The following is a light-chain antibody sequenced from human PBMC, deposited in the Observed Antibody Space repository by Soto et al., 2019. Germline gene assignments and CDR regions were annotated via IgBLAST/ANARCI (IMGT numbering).Light chain of an antibody. CDR3: CSRAGGYTWV. CDR2: SVS. Sequence: QSALTQPRSVSGSPGQSVTISCTGTGSDVGGYNLFSWFQHHPGKAPKLMIYSVSERASGVPDRFSGSRSANTASLTVSGLQAEDEADYYCCSRAGGYTWVFGGGAKVTVL. CDR1: GSDVGGYNL. V-gene: IGLV2-11*01. J-gene: IGLJ3*02.